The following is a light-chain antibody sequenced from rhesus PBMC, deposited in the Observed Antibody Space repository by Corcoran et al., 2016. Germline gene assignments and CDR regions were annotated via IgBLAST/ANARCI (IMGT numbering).Light chain of an antibody. CDR1: SSDIGGYNY. Sequence: QAALTQPRSVSGSPGQSVTISCTGTSSDIGGYNYVSWYQQHPDTAPKLMIYEVSKRPSGVSDRFSGSKSGNTASLTISVLQPGDEADYYCSSYAGSNTFIFGVGARLTVL. V-gene: IGLV2-32*02. CDR3: SSYAGSNTFI. CDR2: EVS. J-gene: IGLJ1*01.